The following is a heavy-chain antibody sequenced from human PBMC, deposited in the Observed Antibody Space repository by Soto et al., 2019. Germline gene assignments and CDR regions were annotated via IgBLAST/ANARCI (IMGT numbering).Heavy chain of an antibody. D-gene: IGHD2-8*01. Sequence: GGSLRLSCAASGFTFSSYGMHWVRQAPGKGLEWVAVISYDGSNKYYADSVKGRFTISRDNSKNTLYLQMNSLRAEDTAVYYCAKDLDIVLMVYAMGLDYWGQGTLVTVSS. CDR3: AKDLDIVLMVYAMGLDY. CDR2: ISYDGSNK. CDR1: GFTFSSYG. V-gene: IGHV3-30*18. J-gene: IGHJ4*02.